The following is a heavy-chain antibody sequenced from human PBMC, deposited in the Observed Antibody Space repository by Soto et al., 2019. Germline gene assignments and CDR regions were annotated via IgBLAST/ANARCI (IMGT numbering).Heavy chain of an antibody. CDR1: GFTFSRYW. CDR3: TRDYYDNTGNSYVDYGMDV. CDR2: IHFDGSTS. V-gene: IGHV3-74*03. J-gene: IGHJ6*02. D-gene: IGHD3-22*01. Sequence: GGSMRLSCAASGFTFSRYWMHWVRQAPGKGPVWVSRIHFDGSTSAYADSVKGRFTISRDNAKNTLYLQMDSLGDEDTAVYYCTRDYYDNTGNSYVDYGMDVWGPGTTVTVSS.